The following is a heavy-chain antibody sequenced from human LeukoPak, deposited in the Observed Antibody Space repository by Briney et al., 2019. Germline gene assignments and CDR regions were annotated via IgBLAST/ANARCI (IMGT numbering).Heavy chain of an antibody. CDR3: ARIIAAAGYFDC. J-gene: IGHJ4*01. V-gene: IGHV3-7*01. D-gene: IGHD6-13*01. CDR1: GFAFSSYW. CDR2: IKQDGSEK. Sequence: GGSLRLSCAASGFAFSSYWMSWVRQAPGKGPEWVANIKQDGSEKYYVDSVKGRFTISRDNAKNSLYLQMNSLRAEDTAVYYCARIIAAAGYFDCWDHGTLVTVSS.